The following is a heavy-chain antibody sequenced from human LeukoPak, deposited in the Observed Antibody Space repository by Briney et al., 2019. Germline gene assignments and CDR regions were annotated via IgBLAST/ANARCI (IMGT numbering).Heavy chain of an antibody. Sequence: GGSLRLSCAASGFTFSSYWMSWVRQAPGKGLEWVANIKQDGSEKYYVDSVKGRFTISRDNAKNSLYLQMNSLRAEDTAVYYCARVVSSSSAFYYYYYYYMDVWGKGTTVTVSS. J-gene: IGHJ6*03. CDR1: GFTFSSYW. CDR3: ARVVSSSSAFYYYYYYYMDV. CDR2: IKQDGSEK. V-gene: IGHV3-7*01. D-gene: IGHD6-6*01.